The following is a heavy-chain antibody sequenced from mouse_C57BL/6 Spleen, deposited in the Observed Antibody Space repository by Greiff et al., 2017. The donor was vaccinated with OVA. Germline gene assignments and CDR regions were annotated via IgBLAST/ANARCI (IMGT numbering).Heavy chain of an antibody. V-gene: IGHV14-4*01. J-gene: IGHJ4*01. Sequence: VQLQQSGAELVRPGASVKLSCKASGFNIKDDYMHWVKQRPEKGLEWIGWIDPENGDTEYASKFQGKATITADTSSNTAYLQLSSLTSEDTAVYYCTTRYSNYAMDYWGQGTSVTVSS. D-gene: IGHD2-5*01. CDR1: GFNIKDDY. CDR3: TTRYSNYAMDY. CDR2: IDPENGDT.